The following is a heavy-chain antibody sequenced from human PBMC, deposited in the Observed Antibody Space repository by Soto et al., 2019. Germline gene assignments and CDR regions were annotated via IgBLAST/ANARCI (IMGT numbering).Heavy chain of an antibody. Sequence: EVQLVESGGGLVPPGGSVRLSCAASGFTFKMYWMHWVRQSPGKGLVWISRIYNDGTYSDYADSVRGRFTISRDNVNDTLYLQMNNLRAEDSGLYYCTRGPRPISTGTGAYWGQ. CDR3: TRGPRPISTGTGAY. CDR1: GFTFKMYW. V-gene: IGHV3-74*01. J-gene: IGHJ4*02. D-gene: IGHD3-10*01. CDR2: IYNDGTYS.